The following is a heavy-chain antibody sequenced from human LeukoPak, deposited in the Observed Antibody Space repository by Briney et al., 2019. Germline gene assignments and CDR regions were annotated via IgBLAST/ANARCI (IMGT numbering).Heavy chain of an antibody. CDR2: IKEDGTEK. CDR1: GFTFDDYG. Sequence: GGSLRLSCAASGFTFDDYGMSWVRQAPGKGLEWVANIKEDGTEKYYVDSVKGRFTISRDDAKNSLYLQMSNLRAEDTAVYYCARASKFWSDPDAFDIWGQGTMVTVSS. D-gene: IGHD2-2*01. CDR3: ARASKFWSDPDAFDI. V-gene: IGHV3-7*01. J-gene: IGHJ3*02.